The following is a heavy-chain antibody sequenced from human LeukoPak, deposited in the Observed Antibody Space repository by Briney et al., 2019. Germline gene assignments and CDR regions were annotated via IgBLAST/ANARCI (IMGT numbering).Heavy chain of an antibody. CDR1: GFTFSDYY. J-gene: IGHJ4*02. V-gene: IGHV3-11*01. CDR3: ARVTPDYGDYLGWEGYFDY. Sequence: PGGSLRLSCAASGFTFSDYYMSWIRQAPGKGLEWVSYISSSGSTIYYADSVKGRFTISRDNAKNSLYLQMNSLRAEDTAVYYCARVTPDYGDYLGWEGYFDYWGQGTLVTVSS. D-gene: IGHD4-17*01. CDR2: ISSSGSTI.